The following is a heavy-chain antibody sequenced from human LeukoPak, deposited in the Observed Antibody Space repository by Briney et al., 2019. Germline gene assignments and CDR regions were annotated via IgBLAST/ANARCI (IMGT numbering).Heavy chain of an antibody. CDR1: GYSFTSYW. J-gene: IGHJ3*02. CDR3: ARQVGMVVVVTASDAFDI. D-gene: IGHD2-21*02. Sequence: GESLQISCKGSGYSFTSYWIGWVRQMPGKGLEWTGIIYPGDSDTRYSPSFQGQVTISADKSISTAYLQWSSLKASDTAMYYCARQVGMVVVVTASDAFDIWGQGTMVTVSS. V-gene: IGHV5-51*01. CDR2: IYPGDSDT.